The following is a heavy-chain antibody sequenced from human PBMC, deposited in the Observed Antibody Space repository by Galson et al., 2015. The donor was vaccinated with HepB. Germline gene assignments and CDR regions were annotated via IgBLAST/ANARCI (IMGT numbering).Heavy chain of an antibody. Sequence: SVKVSCKASGYIFSSYAMHWVRQAPGQRLEWMGWINAGNGNTEYSLKFQGRVTITRDTSASTVYMELSRLRSEDTAVYYCARAVRGYYDSSGYSSWFDPWGQGTLVAVSS. V-gene: IGHV1-3*01. CDR1: GYIFSSYA. CDR3: ARAVRGYYDSSGYSSWFDP. CDR2: INAGNGNT. D-gene: IGHD3-22*01. J-gene: IGHJ5*02.